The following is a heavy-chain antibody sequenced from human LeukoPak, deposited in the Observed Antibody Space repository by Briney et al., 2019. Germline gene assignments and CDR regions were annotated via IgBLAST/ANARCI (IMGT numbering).Heavy chain of an antibody. CDR1: GDSISGYY. V-gene: IGHV4-59*08. Sequence: SETLSLTCTVSGDSISGYYWSWIRQPPGRGLEWIGYIQNRGIPNYNPSLESRVTISVDPPNDQISLKLTSVTAADTAVYYCARDHSLGRQGFDPWGQGILVTVSS. CDR2: IQNRGIP. D-gene: IGHD1-1*01. CDR3: ARDHSLGRQGFDP. J-gene: IGHJ5*02.